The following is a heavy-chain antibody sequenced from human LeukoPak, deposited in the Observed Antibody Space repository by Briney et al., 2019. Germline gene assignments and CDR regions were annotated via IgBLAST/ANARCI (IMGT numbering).Heavy chain of an antibody. CDR2: INHSGST. J-gene: IGHJ4*02. CDR3: ARRPSRYSSSWYRGYYFDY. CDR1: GGSINSSSYY. D-gene: IGHD6-13*01. V-gene: IGHV4-39*07. Sequence: SETLSLTCTVSGGSINSSSYYWGWIRQPPGKGLEWIGEINHSGSTNYNPSLKSRVTISVDTSKNQFSLKLSSVTAADTAVYYCARRPSRYSSSWYRGYYFDYWGQGTLVTVSS.